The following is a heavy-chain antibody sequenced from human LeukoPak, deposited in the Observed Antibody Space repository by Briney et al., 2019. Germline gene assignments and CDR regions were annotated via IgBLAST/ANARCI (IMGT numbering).Heavy chain of an antibody. CDR1: GFSFSSYA. CDR3: AREFKSGYGMWA. V-gene: IGHV3-23*01. J-gene: IGHJ5*02. Sequence: QSGGSLRLSCAASGFSFSSYAMTWVRQAPGRGLEWVSGISGSGDTTYYADSVKGRFTLSRDNSKNTLYLQMNSLRADDTAVYYCAREFKSGYGMWAWGQGTLVTVSS. D-gene: IGHD5-18*01. CDR2: ISGSGDTT.